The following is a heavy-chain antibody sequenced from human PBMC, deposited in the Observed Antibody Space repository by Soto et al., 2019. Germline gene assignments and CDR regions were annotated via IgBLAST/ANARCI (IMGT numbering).Heavy chain of an antibody. D-gene: IGHD5-18*01. Sequence: GGSLRLSCAASGFTFSDSAMHWVRQASGKGLEWVGRIRNKGNNYATAYTASVKGRFTISRDDSKNTVYLQMNSLKIDDTAVYYCTSRRDWTAVGPLDYWGLGTLVTVPQ. V-gene: IGHV3-73*01. J-gene: IGHJ4*02. CDR2: IRNKGNNYAT. CDR3: TSRRDWTAVGPLDY. CDR1: GFTFSDSA.